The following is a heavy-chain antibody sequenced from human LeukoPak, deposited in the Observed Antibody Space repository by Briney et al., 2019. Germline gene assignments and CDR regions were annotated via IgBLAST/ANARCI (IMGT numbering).Heavy chain of an antibody. CDR3: ASTALTYYDSSGYPHDAFDI. CDR1: GYTFTSYG. D-gene: IGHD3-22*01. CDR2: ISAYNGNT. J-gene: IGHJ3*02. Sequence: ASVKVSCKASGYTFTSYGIGWVRQAPGQGLEWMGWISAYNGNTNYAQKLQGRVTMTTDTPTSTAYMELRSLRSDDTAVYYCASTALTYYDSSGYPHDAFDIWGQGTMVTVSS. V-gene: IGHV1-18*01.